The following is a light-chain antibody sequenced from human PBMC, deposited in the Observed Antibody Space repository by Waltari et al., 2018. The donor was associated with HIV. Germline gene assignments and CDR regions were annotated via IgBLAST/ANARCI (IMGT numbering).Light chain of an antibody. V-gene: IGLV2-14*01. J-gene: IGLJ1*01. CDR2: DVN. CDR3: KSFSTSNTYV. CDR1: SSDVGYFNY. Sequence: QSALTQPASVSGSPGQSITISCTGTSSDVGYFNYVSWYQQHPVKAPNVIIYDVNNGPSGVSNHFSGSKSGYTASLTISGLRAEDEADYYCKSFSTSNTYVFGSGTRVTVL.